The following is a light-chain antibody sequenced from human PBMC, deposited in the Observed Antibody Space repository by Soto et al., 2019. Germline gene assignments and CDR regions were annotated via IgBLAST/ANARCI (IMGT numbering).Light chain of an antibody. CDR3: QQYNNWPRT. CDR1: QSVSSD. Sequence: EIVMTQSPATLSLSPGKRATLSCRASQSVSSDLAWYHQKPGQAPRLLIYGASTRATGIPARFSGSGSGTEFTLTINSLQSEDFAVYYCQQYNNWPRTFGQGTKVDIK. J-gene: IGKJ1*01. CDR2: GAS. V-gene: IGKV3-15*01.